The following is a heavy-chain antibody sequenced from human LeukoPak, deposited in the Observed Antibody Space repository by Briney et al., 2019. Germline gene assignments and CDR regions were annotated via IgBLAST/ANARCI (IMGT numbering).Heavy chain of an antibody. CDR2: IYYSGST. CDR3: ARAGDDLEWLLPYFDY. V-gene: IGHV4-31*03. D-gene: IGHD3-3*01. J-gene: IGHJ4*02. Sequence: SETLSLTCTVSGGSISSGGYYWSWIRQHPGKGLEWIGYIYYSGSTYYNPSLKSRVTISVDTSKNQFSPKLSSVTAADTAVYYCARAGDDLEWLLPYFDYWGQGTLVTVSS. CDR1: GGSISSGGYY.